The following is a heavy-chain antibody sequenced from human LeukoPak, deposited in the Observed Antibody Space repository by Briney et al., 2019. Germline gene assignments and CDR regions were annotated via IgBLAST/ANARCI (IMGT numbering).Heavy chain of an antibody. V-gene: IGHV4-4*02. J-gene: IGHJ3*02. CDR2: IYHSGST. CDR3: ARKPTTSDAFDM. Sequence: PSETLSLTCGVSSGSISSGIWWSWVRPPPGKGLEWIGEIYHSGSTNYNPSLKSRATISVDKSKGQFSLKLSSVTAADTAIYYCARKPTTSDAFDMWGQGTMVTVPS. D-gene: IGHD1-26*01. CDR1: SGSISSGIW.